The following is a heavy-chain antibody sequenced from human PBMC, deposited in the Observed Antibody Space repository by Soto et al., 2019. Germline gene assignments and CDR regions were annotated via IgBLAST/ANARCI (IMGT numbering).Heavy chain of an antibody. CDR3: ARAVAYCGGDCYHFDY. CDR2: IYYSGST. CDR1: GGSISSGDYY. D-gene: IGHD2-21*02. V-gene: IGHV4-30-4*01. Sequence: SETLSLTCTVSGGSISSGDYYWSWIRQPPGKGLEWIGYIYYSGSTYYNPSLKSRVTISVDTSKNQFSLKLSSVTAADTAVYYCARAVAYCGGDCYHFDYWGQGTLVTVSS. J-gene: IGHJ4*02.